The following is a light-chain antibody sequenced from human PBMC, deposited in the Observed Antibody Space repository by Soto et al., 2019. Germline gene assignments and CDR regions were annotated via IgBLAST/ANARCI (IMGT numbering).Light chain of an antibody. CDR3: QQRSNWPT. CDR2: DAF. Sequence: EIVLTQSPATLSLAPGERATVSCRASQSVSNFIAWYQQKPGQAPRLLIYDAFHRATGIPARFRGSGSGTDFTLTISSLEPEAFAVYYCQQRSNWPTFGGGTKVE. V-gene: IGKV3-11*01. J-gene: IGKJ4*01. CDR1: QSVSNF.